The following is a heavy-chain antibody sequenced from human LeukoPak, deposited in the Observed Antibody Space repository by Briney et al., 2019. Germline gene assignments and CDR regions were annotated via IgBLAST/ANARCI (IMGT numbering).Heavy chain of an antibody. Sequence: GGSLRLSCAASGFTFSNAWMSWVRQAPGKGLEWVGRIKSKTDGGTTDYAAPVKGRFTILRDDSKNTLYLQMNSLKTEDTAVYYCTADFHNPDSLIDYWGQGTLVTVSS. D-gene: IGHD1-1*01. J-gene: IGHJ4*02. CDR2: IKSKTDGGTT. CDR1: GFTFSNAW. V-gene: IGHV3-15*01. CDR3: TADFHNPDSLIDY.